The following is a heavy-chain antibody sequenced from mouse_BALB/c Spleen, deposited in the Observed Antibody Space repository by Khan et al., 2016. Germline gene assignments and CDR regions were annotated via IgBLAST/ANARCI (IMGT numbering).Heavy chain of an antibody. D-gene: IGHD2-13*01. V-gene: IGHV3-1*02. Sequence: EVQLQESGPDLVKPSQSLSLTCTVTGYSITSGYSWHWIRQFPGNKLEWMGYIHYSGSTNYNPSLKSRISITRDTSTHQFFLHVNSVTTEDTATYCCAGLYGDYDYWGEGTTLTVSS. CDR3: AGLYGDYDY. CDR2: IHYSGST. J-gene: IGHJ2*01. CDR1: GYSITSGYS.